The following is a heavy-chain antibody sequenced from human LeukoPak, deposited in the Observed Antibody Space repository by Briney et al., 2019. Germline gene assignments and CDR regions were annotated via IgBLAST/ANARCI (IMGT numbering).Heavy chain of an antibody. CDR2: IKQDGSEK. V-gene: IGHV3-7*03. CDR1: RFTFSSYW. D-gene: IGHD6-13*01. CDR3: AKEPPLSSWDVGGLFDY. Sequence: GGSLRLSCAASRFTFSSYWMSWVRQAPGKGLEWMANIKQDGSEKYYVDSVKGRFTISRDNSKNTLYLQMNSLRAEDTAVYYCAKEPPLSSWDVGGLFDYWGQGTLVTVSS. J-gene: IGHJ4*02.